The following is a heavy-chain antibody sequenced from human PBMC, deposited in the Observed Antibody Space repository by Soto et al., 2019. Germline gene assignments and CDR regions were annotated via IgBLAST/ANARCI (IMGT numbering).Heavy chain of an antibody. J-gene: IGHJ4*02. CDR2: IKSKTDGGTT. CDR3: TTESSRITMIVVVSDY. V-gene: IGHV3-15*07. CDR1: GFTFSNAW. Sequence: GGSLRLSCAASGFTFSNAWMNWVRQAPGKGLEWVGRIKSKTDGGTTDYAAPVKGRFTISRDDSKNTLYLRMNSLKTEDTAVYYCTTESSRITMIVVVSDYWGQGTLVTVSS. D-gene: IGHD3-22*01.